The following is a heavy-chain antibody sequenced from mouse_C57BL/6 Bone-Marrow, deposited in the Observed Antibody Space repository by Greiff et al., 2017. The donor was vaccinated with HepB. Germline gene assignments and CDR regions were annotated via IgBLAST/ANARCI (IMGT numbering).Heavy chain of an antibody. CDR3: ARYYGNYYWYFDV. CDR1: GYTFTSYW. CDR2: IYPGSGST. Sequence: QVQLQQPGAELVKPGASVKMSCKASGYTFTSYWITWVKQRPGQGLEWIGDIYPGSGSTNYNEKFKSKATLTVDTPSSTAYMQLSSLTSEDAAVYYCARYYGNYYWYFDVWGTGTTVTVSS. J-gene: IGHJ1*03. D-gene: IGHD2-1*01. V-gene: IGHV1-55*01.